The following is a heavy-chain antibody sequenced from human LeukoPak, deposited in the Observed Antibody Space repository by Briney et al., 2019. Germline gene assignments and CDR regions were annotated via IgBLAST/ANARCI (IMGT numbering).Heavy chain of an antibody. V-gene: IGHV3-21*01. D-gene: IGHD3-3*01. Sequence: GGSLRLSCAASGFTFSSYSMNWVRQAPGKGLEWVSSISSSSSYIYYADSVKGRFTISRDNAKNSLYLQMNSPRAEDTAVYYCARDYYDFWSGYSRDYFDYWGQGTLVTVSS. J-gene: IGHJ4*02. CDR1: GFTFSSYS. CDR3: ARDYYDFWSGYSRDYFDY. CDR2: ISSSSSYI.